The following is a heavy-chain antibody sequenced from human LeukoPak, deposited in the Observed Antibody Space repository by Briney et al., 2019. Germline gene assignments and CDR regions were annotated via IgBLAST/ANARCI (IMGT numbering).Heavy chain of an antibody. CDR1: GFTFSSYA. V-gene: IGHV3-30*07. CDR3: AKDIGYPVSGSYGY. CDR2: ISYDGSNK. Sequence: GGSLRLSCAASGFTFSSYAMHWVRQAPGKGLEWVAVISYDGSNKYYADSVKGRFTISRDNSKNTLYLQMNSLRAEDTAVYYCAKDIGYPVSGSYGYWGQGTLVTVSS. D-gene: IGHD1-26*01. J-gene: IGHJ4*02.